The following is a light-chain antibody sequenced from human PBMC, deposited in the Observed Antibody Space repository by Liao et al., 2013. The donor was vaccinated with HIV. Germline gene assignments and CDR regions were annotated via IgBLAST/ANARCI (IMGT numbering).Light chain of an antibody. CDR2: QDT. J-gene: IGLJ2*01. V-gene: IGLV3-1*01. Sequence: YDLTQPPSVSVSPGQTGSITCSGDSLGEKHTSWYQQKPGQSPVLVIYQDTKRPSGIPERFSGSNSGNAATLTISGTQAMDEADYYCQAWDSSTGDMVFGGGTKLTVL. CDR1: SLGEKH. CDR3: QAWDSSTGDMV.